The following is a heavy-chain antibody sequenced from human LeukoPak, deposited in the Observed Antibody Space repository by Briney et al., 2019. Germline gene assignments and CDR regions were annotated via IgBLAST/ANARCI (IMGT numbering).Heavy chain of an antibody. J-gene: IGHJ4*02. CDR2: FYHSGST. V-gene: IGHV4-59*01. CDR3: AKDERNWNYNLASQTYD. D-gene: IGHD1-7*01. CDR1: GGFNTHYY. Sequence: SETLSLTCSVSGGFNTHYYWSWIRQPPGKGLEWIGYFYHSGSTNYNPSLKSRVTISVDTSKNHFSLKLSSVTAADTAVYYCAKDERNWNYNLASQTYDWGQGTLVTVSS.